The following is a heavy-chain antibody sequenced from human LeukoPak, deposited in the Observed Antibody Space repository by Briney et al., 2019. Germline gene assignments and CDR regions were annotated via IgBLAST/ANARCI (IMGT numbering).Heavy chain of an antibody. J-gene: IGHJ6*02. V-gene: IGHV4-30-4*01. CDR2: THSSGNT. CDR1: GGSVSSGDYY. Sequence: PSETLSLTCTVSGGSVSSGDYYWIWIRQPPGEGLEWIGYTHSSGNTFYNPTLKSRTTISVDPSQNHFSLRLTSVTAADSAVFYCAATFGSDSYYYYYYGMAVWGQGTSVAVS. CDR3: AATFGSDSYYYYYYGMAV. D-gene: IGHD3-10*01.